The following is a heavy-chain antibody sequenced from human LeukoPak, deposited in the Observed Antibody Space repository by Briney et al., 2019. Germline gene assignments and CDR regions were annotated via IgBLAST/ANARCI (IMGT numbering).Heavy chain of an antibody. CDR3: AREYQQYYFDY. V-gene: IGHV3-30*02. Sequence: GGSLRLSCAASGFTFSSHGMHWVRQAPGKGLEWVTFIRSDGSSNYYGDSVKGRFTLSRDNFKNTLSLQMNSLRAEDTAVYYCAREYQQYYFDYWGQGTLVTVSS. CDR2: IRSDGSSN. J-gene: IGHJ4*02. D-gene: IGHD2-2*01. CDR1: GFTFSSHG.